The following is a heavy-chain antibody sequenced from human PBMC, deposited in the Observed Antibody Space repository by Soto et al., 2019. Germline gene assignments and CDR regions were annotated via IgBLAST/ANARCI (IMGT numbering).Heavy chain of an antibody. CDR1: GGSISSYY. J-gene: IGHJ4*02. CDR3: AGLGYGDYRRYYFDY. D-gene: IGHD4-17*01. Sequence: SETLSLTCTVSGGSISSYYWSWIRQPPGKGLEWIGYIYYSGSTNYDPSLKSRVTISVDTSKNQFSLKLSSVTAADTAVYYCAGLGYGDYRRYYFDYWGQGTLVTVSS. CDR2: IYYSGST. V-gene: IGHV4-59*01.